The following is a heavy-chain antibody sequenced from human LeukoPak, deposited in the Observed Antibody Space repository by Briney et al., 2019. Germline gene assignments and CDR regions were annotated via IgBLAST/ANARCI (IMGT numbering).Heavy chain of an antibody. CDR3: ARGYDSSGYYMYFDY. CDR1: GGSISSYY. J-gene: IGHJ4*02. CDR2: IYYSAST. V-gene: IGHV4-59*01. Sequence: SETLSLTCTVSGGSISSYYWSWIRQPPGKGLEWIGYIYYSASTNDNPSLKSRVTISVDTSKNQFSLKLSSVTAADTAVYYCARGYDSSGYYMYFDYWGQGTLVTVSS. D-gene: IGHD3-22*01.